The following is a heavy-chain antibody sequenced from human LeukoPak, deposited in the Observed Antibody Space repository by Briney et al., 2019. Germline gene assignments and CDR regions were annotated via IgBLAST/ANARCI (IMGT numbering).Heavy chain of an antibody. CDR2: ITSSGAAT. J-gene: IGHJ4*02. Sequence: GGSLRLSCAASGFTFSSYAMSWVRQAPGKGLEWVSSITSSGAATYYADSVKGRFTISRDNSDNTLYLQMNSLRAEDTAVYYCAKCPRYCSSSSCYGGYFDYWGQGTLVTVSS. CDR3: AKCPRYCSSSSCYGGYFDY. CDR1: GFTFSSYA. D-gene: IGHD2-2*01. V-gene: IGHV3-23*01.